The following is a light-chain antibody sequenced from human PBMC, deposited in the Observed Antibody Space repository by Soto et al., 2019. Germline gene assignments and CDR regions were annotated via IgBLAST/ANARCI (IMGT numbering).Light chain of an antibody. CDR2: DAS. CDR3: QQRSNWPPIT. V-gene: IGKV3-11*01. J-gene: IGKJ5*01. CDR1: QCVSSY. Sequence: EIVLTQSPATLSLSPGERATPSCRASQCVSSYLAWYQQKPGQAPRLLIYDASNRATGIPARFSGSGSGTDFTLTISSLEPEDFAVYYCQQRSNWPPITFGQGTRLEIK.